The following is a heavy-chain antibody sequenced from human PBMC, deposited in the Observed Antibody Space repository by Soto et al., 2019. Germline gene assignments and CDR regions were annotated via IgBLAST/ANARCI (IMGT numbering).Heavy chain of an antibody. CDR1: GGTFSSYA. CDR3: ARDSDYDFWSGSRPFDI. CDR2: IIPIFGTA. V-gene: IGHV1-69*13. J-gene: IGHJ3*02. D-gene: IGHD3-3*01. Sequence: SVKVSCKGSGGTFSSYAISWVRQAPEQGLEWMGGIIPIFGTANYAQKFQGRVTITADESTSTAYMELSSLRSEDTAVYYCARDSDYDFWSGSRPFDIWGQGTMVTVSS.